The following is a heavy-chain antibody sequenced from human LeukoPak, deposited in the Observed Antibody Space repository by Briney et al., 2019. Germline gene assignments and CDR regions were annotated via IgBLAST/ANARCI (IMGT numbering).Heavy chain of an antibody. V-gene: IGHV2-70*11. J-gene: IGHJ4*02. Sequence: SGPALANPTQTLTLTCTFSVFSLSTSGMCVSWIRQPPGKALEWLARNDWDDDKYYSTSLKTRLTISKDTSKNQVVLTMTNMDPVDTATYYCARVSSSWYDYWGQGTLVTVSS. CDR3: ARVSSSWYDY. CDR1: VFSLSTSGMC. CDR2: NDWDDDK. D-gene: IGHD6-13*01.